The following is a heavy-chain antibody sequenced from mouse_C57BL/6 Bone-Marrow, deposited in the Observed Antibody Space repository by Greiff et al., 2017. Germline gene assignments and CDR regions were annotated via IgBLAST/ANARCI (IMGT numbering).Heavy chain of an antibody. CDR1: GYTFTSYW. Sequence: QVQLQQPGAELVMPGASVKLSCKASGYTFTSYWMHWVKQRPGQGLEWIGEIDPSDSYTNYNQKFKGKSTLTVDKSSSTAYMQLSSLTSEDSAVYYCARGDDYDEATVFAYWGQGTLVTVSA. CDR2: IDPSDSYT. J-gene: IGHJ3*01. D-gene: IGHD2-4*01. CDR3: ARGDDYDEATVFAY. V-gene: IGHV1-69*01.